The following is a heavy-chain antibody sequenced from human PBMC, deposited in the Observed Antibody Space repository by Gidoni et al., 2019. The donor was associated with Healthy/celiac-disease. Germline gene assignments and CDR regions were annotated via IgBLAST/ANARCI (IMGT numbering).Heavy chain of an antibody. V-gene: IGHV3-23*01. CDR3: VSQWLVQGYFQH. J-gene: IGHJ1*01. CDR2: ISGSCGST. D-gene: IGHD6-19*01. Sequence: EVQPLESGGGLVQPGGSLRLSCAASGFTFSSYAMSWVRQVPGKGLEWVSAISGSCGSTDYADSVKGRFTISRDNSKNTLYLQMNSLRAEDTAVYYCVSQWLVQGYFQHWGQGTLVTVSS. CDR1: GFTFSSYA.